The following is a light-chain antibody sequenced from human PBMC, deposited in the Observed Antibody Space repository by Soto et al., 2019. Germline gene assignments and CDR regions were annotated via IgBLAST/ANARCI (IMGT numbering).Light chain of an antibody. V-gene: IGKV4-1*01. CDR2: WAS. CDR1: QSVLYSSNNQNY. CDR3: QQYYSLPLT. Sequence: DIVMTKCPDSLAVSLGERATINCKSSQSVLYSSNNQNYLAWYHQKPGQPPKLLIYWASTRESGVPDRFSGSGSGTDFTLTISSLQAEDVAVYYCQQYYSLPLTFGPGTKVDIK. J-gene: IGKJ3*01.